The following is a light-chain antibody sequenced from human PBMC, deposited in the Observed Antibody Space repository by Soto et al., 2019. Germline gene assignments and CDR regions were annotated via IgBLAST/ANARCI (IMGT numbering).Light chain of an antibody. CDR3: QSYARSLSGVV. Sequence: QSVLTQPPSVSGAPGQRVTISCTGSSSNIGAGSDVHGYQQLPVTAPKLLIYGNSNRPSGVPDRFSGSKSGTSASLAITVLQAEDEADYYCQSYARSLSGVVFGGGTKLTVL. CDR2: GNS. CDR1: SSNIGAGSD. V-gene: IGLV1-40*01. J-gene: IGLJ2*01.